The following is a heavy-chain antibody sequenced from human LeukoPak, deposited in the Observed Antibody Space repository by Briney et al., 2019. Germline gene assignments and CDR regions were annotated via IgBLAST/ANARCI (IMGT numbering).Heavy chain of an antibody. J-gene: IGHJ6*02. CDR1: GFTFSSYA. D-gene: IGHD3-3*01. Sequence: GGSLRLACAASGFTFSSYAMHWVRQAPGKGLEWVAVISYDGSNKYYADSVKGRFTISRDNSKNTLYLQMNSLRAEDTAVYYCAREPSYYDFWSGLMVGGSQHYGMDVWGQGTTVTVSS. V-gene: IGHV3-30-3*01. CDR3: AREPSYYDFWSGLMVGGSQHYGMDV. CDR2: ISYDGSNK.